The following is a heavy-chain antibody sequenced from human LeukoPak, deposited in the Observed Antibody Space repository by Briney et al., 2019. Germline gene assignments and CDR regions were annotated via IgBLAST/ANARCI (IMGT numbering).Heavy chain of an antibody. J-gene: IGHJ4*02. V-gene: IGHV3-23*01. CDR2: IRGNGET. Sequence: GGSLRLSCAASGLSFSSFAMSWVRQVPARGLEWVSSIRGNGETFYVDSVKGRFTLSSDSSRNTVYFQLNILRVEDTAIYYCAKASWVSSTDAVRWGQGTLVTVSS. D-gene: IGHD3-16*01. CDR1: GLSFSSFA. CDR3: AKASWVSSTDAVR.